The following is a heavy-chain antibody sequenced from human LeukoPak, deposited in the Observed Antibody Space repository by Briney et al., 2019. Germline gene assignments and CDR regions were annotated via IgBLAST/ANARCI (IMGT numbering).Heavy chain of an antibody. CDR2: INPSGGST. CDR1: GYTFTSYY. CDR3: ARDWEWRARRDLFDP. J-gene: IGHJ5*02. D-gene: IGHD3-3*01. V-gene: IGHV1-46*01. Sequence: ASVKVSCKASGYTFTSYYMHWVRQAPGQGLEWMGIINPSGGSTSYAQKFQGRVTMTRDTSTSTVYMELSSLRSDDTAVYYCARDWEWRARRDLFDPWGQGTRVTVSS.